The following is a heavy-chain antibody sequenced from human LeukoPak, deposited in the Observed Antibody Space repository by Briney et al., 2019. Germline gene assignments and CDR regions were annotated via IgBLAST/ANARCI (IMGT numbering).Heavy chain of an antibody. CDR1: GYSFTNYW. D-gene: IGHD4-23*01. J-gene: IGHJ5*02. V-gene: IGHV5-51*01. CDR3: ARSTTVVTFNWFDL. CDR2: IYPGDSDT. Sequence: GESLKISCKGSGYSFTNYWIGWVRQMPGKGLEWMGIIYPGDSDTRYSPSFQGQITISADKSINTAYLQWSSLKASDTAMYYCARSTTVVTFNWFDLWGQGTRVTVSS.